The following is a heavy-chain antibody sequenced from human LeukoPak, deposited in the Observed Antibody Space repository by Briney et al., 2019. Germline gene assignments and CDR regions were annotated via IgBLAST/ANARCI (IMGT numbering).Heavy chain of an antibody. J-gene: IGHJ5*02. Sequence: SETLSLTCTVSGGSISSPNYYWGWIRQPPGKGLEWIGYIYYSGSTNYNPSLKSRVTISVDTSKNQFSLKLSSVTAADTAVYYCARRVVRGVIFWFDPWGQGTLVTVSS. CDR1: GGSISSPNYY. D-gene: IGHD3-10*01. V-gene: IGHV4-61*05. CDR3: ARRVVRGVIFWFDP. CDR2: IYYSGST.